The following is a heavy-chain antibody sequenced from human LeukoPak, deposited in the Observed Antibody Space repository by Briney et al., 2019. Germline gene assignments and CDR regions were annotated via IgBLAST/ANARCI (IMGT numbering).Heavy chain of an antibody. Sequence: GGSLRLSCAASGFTVSNNYMSWVRQAPGKGLEWVSSISSSSSYIYYADSVKGRFTISRDNAKNSLYLQMNSLRAGDTALYYCARADSNIAARRIGFDYWGQGTLVTVSS. CDR2: ISSSSSYI. CDR3: ARADSNIAARRIGFDY. V-gene: IGHV3-21*01. J-gene: IGHJ4*02. CDR1: GFTVSNNY. D-gene: IGHD6-6*01.